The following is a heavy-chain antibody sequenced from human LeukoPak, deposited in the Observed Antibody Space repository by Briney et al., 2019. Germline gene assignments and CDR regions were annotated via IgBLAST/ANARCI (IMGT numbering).Heavy chain of an antibody. CDR1: GGSFSGYY. CDR3: ARGGEYNWNDITLRQLDY. D-gene: IGHD1-1*01. V-gene: IGHV4-34*01. Sequence: TPSETLSLTCAVYGGSFSGYYWSWIRQPPGKGLEWIGEINHSGSTNYNPSLKSRVTISVDTSKNQFSLKLSSVTAADTAVYYCARGGEYNWNDITLRQLDYWGQGTLVTVSS. J-gene: IGHJ4*02. CDR2: INHSGST.